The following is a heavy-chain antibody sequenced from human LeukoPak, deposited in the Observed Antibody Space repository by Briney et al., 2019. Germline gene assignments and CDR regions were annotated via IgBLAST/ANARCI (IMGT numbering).Heavy chain of an antibody. Sequence: GGSLRLSCAASGVSFSDYYMSWIRQAPGKGLEWVSAISGSGGSTYYADSVKGRFTISRDNSKNTLYLQMNSLRAEDTAVYYCAKFYYGSGSYGYYFDYWGQGTLVTVSS. J-gene: IGHJ4*02. CDR1: GVSFSDYY. D-gene: IGHD3-10*01. CDR3: AKFYYGSGSYGYYFDY. CDR2: ISGSGGST. V-gene: IGHV3-23*01.